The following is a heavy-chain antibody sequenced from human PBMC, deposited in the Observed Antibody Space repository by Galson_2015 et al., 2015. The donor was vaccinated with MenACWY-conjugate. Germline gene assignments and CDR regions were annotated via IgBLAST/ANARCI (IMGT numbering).Heavy chain of an antibody. J-gene: IGHJ3*02. CDR2: IYWDDDK. V-gene: IGHV2-5*02. Sequence: LVKPTQTLPLPCTFSGFSLSTSGVGVGWIRQPPGKALEWLALIYWDDDKRYSPSRKSRLTITKDTSKSQVVLTMTNMDPVDTATYYCAQGDVFDIWGQGTPVTVSS. CDR1: GFSLSTSGVG. CDR3: AQGDVFDI.